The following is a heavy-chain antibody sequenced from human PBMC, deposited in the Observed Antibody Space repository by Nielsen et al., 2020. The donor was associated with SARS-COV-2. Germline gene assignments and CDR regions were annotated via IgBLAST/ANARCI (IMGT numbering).Heavy chain of an antibody. CDR2: VSHSGST. V-gene: IGHV4-4*01. J-gene: IGHJ6*03. Sequence: GSLRLSCAVSGDSVSSHDWWTWVRPSPGKGLEWIGEVSHSGSTNYNPSLKSRVTLSMDKSKNQFSLRLTSVSAADTAVYFCARGDLVVVPSPLLGLGPIFYYFCLDVWGKGTTVIVSS. CDR3: ARGDLVVVPSPLLGLGPIFYYFCLDV. CDR1: GDSVSSHDW. D-gene: IGHD2-2*02.